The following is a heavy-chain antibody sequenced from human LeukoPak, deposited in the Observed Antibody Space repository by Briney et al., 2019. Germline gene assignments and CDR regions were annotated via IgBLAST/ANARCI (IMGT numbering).Heavy chain of an antibody. D-gene: IGHD6-13*01. CDR1: GYSSSNNG. CDR3: ARDVGITVADSFDP. CDR2: IHIYRGNT. V-gene: IGHV1-18*01. J-gene: IGHJ5*02. Sequence: ASVKVSCKASGYSSSNNGISWVRQARGQGLEWMGWIHIYRGNTNYAQRFQGRVTMTTDTSTSTVYMEVRGLRSDDTAMYYCARDVGITVADSFDPWGQGTLVTVSS.